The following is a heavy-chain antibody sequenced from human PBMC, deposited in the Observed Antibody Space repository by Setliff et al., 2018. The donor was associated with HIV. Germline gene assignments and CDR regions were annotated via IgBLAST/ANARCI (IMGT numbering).Heavy chain of an antibody. V-gene: IGHV4-31*03. Sequence: SETLSLTCTVSGGSISSGDYYWTWIRQHPGKGLEWLGYIYYSGNTYYNPSLKGRVTISVDTSNNQLSLKLSSVTAADTAVYYCARAPFYYGSGSYQTFDYWGQGTLVTVSS. J-gene: IGHJ4*02. CDR1: GGSISSGDYY. CDR2: IYYSGNT. D-gene: IGHD3-10*01. CDR3: ARAPFYYGSGSYQTFDY.